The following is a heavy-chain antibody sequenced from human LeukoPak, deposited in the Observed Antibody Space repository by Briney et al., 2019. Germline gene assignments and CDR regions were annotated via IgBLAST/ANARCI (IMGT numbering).Heavy chain of an antibody. J-gene: IGHJ6*02. D-gene: IGHD1-26*01. V-gene: IGHV4-61*01. CDR3: ARGRSNYYGMDV. CDR1: GGSISSSSYY. Sequence: SETLSLTCTVSGGSISSSSYYWNWIRRPPGKGLEWIGYIYYNGNTNYSPSLKGRVTMSVDTSKNLFSLKVSSVTAADTAVYYCARGRSNYYGMDVWGQGTTVTVSS. CDR2: IYYNGNT.